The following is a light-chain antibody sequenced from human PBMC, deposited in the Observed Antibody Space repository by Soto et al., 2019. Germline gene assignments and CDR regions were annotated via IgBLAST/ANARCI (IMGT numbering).Light chain of an antibody. V-gene: IGKV1-17*01. CDR2: AAS. J-gene: IGKJ4*01. CDR1: QGIRSG. Sequence: DIQMTQSPSSLSASVGDRVTITCRASQGIRSGLGWYQQKPGKAPKRLIDAASSLQSGVPSRFSGSGSGTEFTLTISSLQPEYFATYYCLQHNTYPLTFGGGTKVDIK. CDR3: LQHNTYPLT.